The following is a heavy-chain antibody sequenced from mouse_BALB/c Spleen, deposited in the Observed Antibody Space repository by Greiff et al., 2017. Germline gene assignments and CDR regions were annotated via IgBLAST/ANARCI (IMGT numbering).Heavy chain of an antibody. CDR3: ARGDYRYSFAY. V-gene: IGHV5-17*02. Sequence: EVHLVESGGGLVQPGGSRKLSCAASGFTFSSFGMHWVRQAPGKGLEWVAYISSGSSTIYYADTVKGRFTISRDNPKNTLFLQMTSLRSEDTAMYYCARGDYRYSFAYWGQGTLVTVSA. CDR1: GFTFSSFG. CDR2: ISSGSSTI. J-gene: IGHJ3*01. D-gene: IGHD2-14*01.